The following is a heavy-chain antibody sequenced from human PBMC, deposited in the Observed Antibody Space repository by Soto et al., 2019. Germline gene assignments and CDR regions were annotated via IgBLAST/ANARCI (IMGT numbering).Heavy chain of an antibody. CDR3: ARVMGDGSGNFLWFYL. V-gene: IGHV4-31*03. CDR2: IYSFGTT. CDR1: GGSVSSGAFY. J-gene: IGHJ5*02. D-gene: IGHD3-10*01. Sequence: QVQLQESGPGLVKPSQTLSLTCSVSGGSVSSGAFYWGWIRQSPGKGLECLGYIYSFGTTFYNPSLKSRVTISLDTSKNHFSLRLTSVIAADTAIYYCARVMGDGSGNFLWFYLWGQGTLVIVSS.